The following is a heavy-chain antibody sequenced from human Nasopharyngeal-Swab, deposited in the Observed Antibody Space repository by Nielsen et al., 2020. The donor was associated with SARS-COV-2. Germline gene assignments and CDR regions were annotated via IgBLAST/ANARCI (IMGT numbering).Heavy chain of an antibody. Sequence: GESLKISCAAFGFTFSSYGMNWVRQAPGKGLEWVSYISSSSSTMYYADSVKGRFTISRDNAENSLCLQMNSLRDEDTAVYYCARAPPESYAFDIWGQGTMVTVSS. J-gene: IGHJ3*02. CDR2: ISSSSSTM. CDR3: ARAPPESYAFDI. V-gene: IGHV3-48*02. CDR1: GFTFSSYG.